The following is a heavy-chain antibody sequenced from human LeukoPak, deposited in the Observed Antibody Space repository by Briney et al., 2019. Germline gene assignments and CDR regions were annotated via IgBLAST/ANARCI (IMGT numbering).Heavy chain of an antibody. V-gene: IGHV3-66*01. CDR1: GFTVSVNY. CDR2: IYSSGST. J-gene: IGHJ1*01. CDR3: TRGGSEAGAEYFQH. Sequence: GGSLRLSCAASGFTVSVNYMSWVRQAPGKGLEWVSVIYSSGSTYYADSVKGRFTISRDNSKNTLYLQMNSLRAEDTAVYYCTRGGSEAGAEYFQHWGQGTLVTVSS. D-gene: IGHD6-13*01.